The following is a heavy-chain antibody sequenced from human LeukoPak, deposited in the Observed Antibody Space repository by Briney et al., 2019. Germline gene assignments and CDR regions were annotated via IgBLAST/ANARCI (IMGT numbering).Heavy chain of an antibody. D-gene: IGHD1-14*01. Sequence: PSETLSLTCSASGDSINDYYWSWIRQPAGKGLEWIGRIYSSGSTDYNPSLKSRLAMSVDTSKNQFSLKLSSVTAADTAVYYCARCNRGGRTHYYFDYWGQGTLVTVSS. CDR1: GDSINDYY. V-gene: IGHV4-4*07. CDR2: IYSSGST. J-gene: IGHJ4*02. CDR3: ARCNRGGRTHYYFDY.